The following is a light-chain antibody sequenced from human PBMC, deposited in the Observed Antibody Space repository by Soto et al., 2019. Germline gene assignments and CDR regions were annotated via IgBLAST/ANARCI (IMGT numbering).Light chain of an antibody. V-gene: IGLV2-14*01. CDR2: EVS. CDR1: SSDVGLYDY. J-gene: IGLJ1*01. Sequence: QSALTQPASVSGSPGQSITVSCTGTSSDVGLYDYVSWYQQHPGKSPKLIVYEVSHRPSGVSSRFSGSKSGNTASLTISGLQTEDEADYYCSSYTKVFNYVFGNDTKVA. CDR3: SSYTKVFNYV.